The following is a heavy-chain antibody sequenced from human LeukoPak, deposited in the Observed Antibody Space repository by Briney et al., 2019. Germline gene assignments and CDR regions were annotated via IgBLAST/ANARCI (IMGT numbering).Heavy chain of an antibody. CDR2: IYYSGST. CDR3: ARERVGEWLQPEYYSDY. J-gene: IGHJ4*02. CDR1: GGSISSGGYY. V-gene: IGHV4-31*03. Sequence: SETLSLTCTVSGGSISSGGYYWSWIRQHPGKGLEWIGYIYYSGSTYYNPSLKSRVTISVDTSKNQFSLKLSSVTAADTAVYYCARERVGEWLQPEYYSDYWGQGTLVTVSS. D-gene: IGHD3-16*01.